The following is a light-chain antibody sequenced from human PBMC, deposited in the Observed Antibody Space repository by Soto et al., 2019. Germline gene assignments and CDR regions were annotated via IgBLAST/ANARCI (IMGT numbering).Light chain of an antibody. CDR3: CSYGGSYTYV. CDR2: DVI. V-gene: IGLV2-11*01. Sequence: QSALTQPRSESGSRGQSVTISCTGTSSDVGGYNFVSWYQQHPGKAPKLMIYDVIKRPSGVPDRFSGSKSGDTASLTISGLQAEDEVDYYCCSYGGSYTYVFGTGTKVTVL. J-gene: IGLJ1*01. CDR1: SSDVGGYNF.